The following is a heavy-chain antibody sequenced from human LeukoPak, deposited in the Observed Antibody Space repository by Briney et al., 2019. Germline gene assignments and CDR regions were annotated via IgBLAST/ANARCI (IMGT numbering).Heavy chain of an antibody. CDR2: ISYDGSNK. V-gene: IGHV3-30-3*01. Sequence: GGSLRLSGAASGFTFSSYAMHWVRQAPGKGLEWVAVISYDGSNKYYADSVKGRFTISRDNSKNTLYLQMNSLRAEDTAVYYCARADRAGGYDYWGQGTLVTVSS. D-gene: IGHD2-15*01. CDR1: GFTFSSYA. J-gene: IGHJ4*02. CDR3: ARADRAGGYDY.